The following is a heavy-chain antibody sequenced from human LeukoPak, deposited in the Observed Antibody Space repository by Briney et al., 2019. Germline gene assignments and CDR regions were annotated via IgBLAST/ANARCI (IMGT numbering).Heavy chain of an antibody. CDR1: GFNFRTHA. Sequence: GGSLRLSCATSGFNFRTHAMNWVRQAPGKGLEWVSSFSSSGDYIYYADSVKGRFTIFRDYAKNSLFLQMNSLRAEDTAVYYCTRGIGYCSSISCPFDYWGQGTLVTVSS. CDR2: FSSSGDYI. D-gene: IGHD2-2*01. J-gene: IGHJ4*02. CDR3: TRGIGYCSSISCPFDY. V-gene: IGHV3-21*01.